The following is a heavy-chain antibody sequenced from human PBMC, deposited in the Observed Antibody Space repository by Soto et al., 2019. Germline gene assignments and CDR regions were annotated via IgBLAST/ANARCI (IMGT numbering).Heavy chain of an antibody. D-gene: IGHD6-19*01. J-gene: IGHJ3*02. CDR3: VRSLGWRDAFDI. CDR1: GFTFNSYG. V-gene: IGHV3-30*03. Sequence: PGGSLRLSCAASGFTFNSYGMHWVRQAPGKGLEWVVVISFDGSEEYYVDSVKGRFTISRDNAKNSLYLQVNSLKAEDTAVYYCVRSLGWRDAFDIWGQGTMVTVSS. CDR2: ISFDGSEE.